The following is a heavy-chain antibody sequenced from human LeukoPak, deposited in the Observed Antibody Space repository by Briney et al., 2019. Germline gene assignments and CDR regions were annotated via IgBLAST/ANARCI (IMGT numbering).Heavy chain of an antibody. J-gene: IGHJ3*02. V-gene: IGHV4-59*08. D-gene: IGHD2-21*01. CDR1: GDSMTYSY. Sequence: PSETLSLTCTVSGDSMTYSYWSWIRQPPGKGLEWLGNVYLSVSVKSNPSLKSRVTIPLDTSKKQLSLRLSSVTAADTAVYYCARRRQVSAYSPYAFDMWGQGTMVTVFS. CDR3: ARRRQVSAYSPYAFDM. CDR2: VYLSVSV.